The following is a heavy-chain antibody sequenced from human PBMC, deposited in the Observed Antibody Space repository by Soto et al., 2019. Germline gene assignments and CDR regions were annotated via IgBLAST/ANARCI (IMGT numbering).Heavy chain of an antibody. CDR1: EGTFSNYA. CDR3: ARDHSIYGDYAVKGLRD. J-gene: IGHJ4*02. D-gene: IGHD4-17*01. Sequence: QVQLVQSGAEVKKPGSSVKVSCKASEGTFSNYAISWVRQAPGQGLEWMGGIIPLFGTTNYAQKFQGRVTITADESTTTAYRELISLTSEDTAVYFCARDHSIYGDYAVKGLRDWGQGVLVTVSS. V-gene: IGHV1-69*01. CDR2: IIPLFGTT.